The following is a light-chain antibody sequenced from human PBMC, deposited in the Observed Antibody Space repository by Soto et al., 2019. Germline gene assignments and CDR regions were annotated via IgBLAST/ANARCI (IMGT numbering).Light chain of an antibody. CDR1: QRVSSSF. Sequence: EIVLTQSPGTLSLSPGERATLSCRTSQRVSSSFLAWYQQKPGQAPRLLFYGASSRATGIPDRFSGSGSGTDFTLTISRLEPEDFAVYYCQQYGRSRPWTFGQGTKVEIK. CDR3: QQYGRSRPWT. V-gene: IGKV3-20*01. J-gene: IGKJ1*01. CDR2: GAS.